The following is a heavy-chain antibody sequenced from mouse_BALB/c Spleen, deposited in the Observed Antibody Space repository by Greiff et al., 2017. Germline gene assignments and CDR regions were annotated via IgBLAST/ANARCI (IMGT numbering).Heavy chain of an antibody. J-gene: IGHJ2*01. D-gene: IGHD2-4*01. CDR2: ISSGGSYT. V-gene: IGHV5-6*01. CDR3: ARQRGYDYPYYFDY. CDR1: GFTFSSYG. Sequence: EVNVVESGGDLVKPGGSLKLSCAASGFTFSSYGMSWVRQTPDKRLEWVATISSGGSYTYYPDSVKGRFTISRDNAKNTLYLQMSSLKSEDTAMYYCARQRGYDYPYYFDYWGQGTTLTVSS.